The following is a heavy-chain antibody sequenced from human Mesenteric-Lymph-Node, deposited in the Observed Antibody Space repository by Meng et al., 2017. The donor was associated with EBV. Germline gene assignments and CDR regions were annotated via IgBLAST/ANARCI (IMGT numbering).Heavy chain of an antibody. J-gene: IGHJ4*02. CDR2: INHSGST. V-gene: IGHV4-34*01. CDR1: GGSFSGYY. Sequence: VQLLQLGAGLLKPSETLSLPCAGYGGSFSGYYWSWIRQPPGKGLEWIGEINHSGSTNYNPSLKSRVTISVDTSKNQFSLKLSSVTAADTAVYYCARGDTMVQGGFDYWGQGTLVTVSS. D-gene: IGHD3-10*01. CDR3: ARGDTMVQGGFDY.